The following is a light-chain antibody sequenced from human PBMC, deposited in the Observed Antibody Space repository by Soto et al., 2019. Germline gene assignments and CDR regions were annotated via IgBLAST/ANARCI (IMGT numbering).Light chain of an antibody. V-gene: IGKV1-5*01. CDR3: QHFAKSSK. CDR1: HNIERW. J-gene: IGKJ1*01. CDR2: DAT. Sequence: IQMTQSPSTLSASVGDRVTITCRASHNIERWMAWYQQKRGRAPSLLIFDATTLHSGVPSRFSGGGSGTEFTHNFNGLQPDDFATYYCQHFAKSSKFGQGTTVEIK.